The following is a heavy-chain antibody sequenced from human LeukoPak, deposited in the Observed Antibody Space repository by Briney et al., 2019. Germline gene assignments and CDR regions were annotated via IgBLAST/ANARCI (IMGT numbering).Heavy chain of an antibody. CDR1: GFTFSSYA. Sequence: GGSLRLSCAASGFTFSSYAMSWVRQAPGKGLEWVSAISGSGGGTYYADSVKGRFTISRDNSKNTLYLQMNSLRAEDTAVYYCAKTLNYYDSSGYYYEIDAFDIWGQGTMVTVSS. CDR2: ISGSGGGT. D-gene: IGHD3-22*01. CDR3: AKTLNYYDSSGYYYEIDAFDI. J-gene: IGHJ3*02. V-gene: IGHV3-23*01.